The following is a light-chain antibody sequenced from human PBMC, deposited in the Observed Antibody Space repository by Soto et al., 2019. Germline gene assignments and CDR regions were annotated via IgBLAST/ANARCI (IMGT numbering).Light chain of an antibody. Sequence: EMVMTRSPATLSVSPGERATLSCRASQSVSSNLAWYQQKPGQAPRLLTYGASTRATGIPARFSGSGSGTEFTLTISSLQSEDFAVYYCQQYNNWPWTFGQGTKVDIK. V-gene: IGKV3-15*01. CDR1: QSVSSN. J-gene: IGKJ1*01. CDR3: QQYNNWPWT. CDR2: GAS.